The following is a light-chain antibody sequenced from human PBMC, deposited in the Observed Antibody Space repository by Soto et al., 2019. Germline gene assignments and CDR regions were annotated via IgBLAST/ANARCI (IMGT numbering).Light chain of an antibody. V-gene: IGKV3-11*01. Sequence: MVLTQSPGTLSLSPGERATLSCRASHSIGDYLAWYQHRPAQAPRLLIYDASKRATGIPARFNGSGSGTDFTLTITSLEPEDFAVYYCQQRSSWLTFGGGTKVDIK. CDR3: QQRSSWLT. CDR1: HSIGDY. J-gene: IGKJ4*01. CDR2: DAS.